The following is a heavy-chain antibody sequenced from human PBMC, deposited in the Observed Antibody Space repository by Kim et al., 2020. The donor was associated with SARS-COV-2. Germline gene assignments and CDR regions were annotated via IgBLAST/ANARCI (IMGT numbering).Heavy chain of an antibody. CDR1: GSSG. V-gene: IGHV1-18*01. J-gene: IGHJ6*02. CDR2: INIYNGNT. D-gene: IGHD2-8*01. Sequence: ASVKVSCLAPGSSGLSWVRQAPGQGLEWMGWINIYNGNTTYAQKFQARVTLTADTSTKVAYMELRSLTSDDTAVYFCARDNNGASRTWGQGTTVTVSS. CDR3: ARDNNGASRT.